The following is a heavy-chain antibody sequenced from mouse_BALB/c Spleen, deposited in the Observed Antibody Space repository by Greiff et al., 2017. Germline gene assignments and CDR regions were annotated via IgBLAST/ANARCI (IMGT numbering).Heavy chain of an antibody. Sequence: DVMLVESGGGLVKPGGSLKLSCAASGFTFSSYAMSWVRQTPEKRLEWVASISSGGSTYYPDSVKGRFTISRDNARNILYLQMSSLRSEDTAMYYCATGYSQAWFAYWGQGTLVTVSA. CDR1: GFTFSSYA. CDR3: ATGYSQAWFAY. CDR2: ISSGGST. J-gene: IGHJ3*01. V-gene: IGHV5-6-5*01. D-gene: IGHD3-1*01.